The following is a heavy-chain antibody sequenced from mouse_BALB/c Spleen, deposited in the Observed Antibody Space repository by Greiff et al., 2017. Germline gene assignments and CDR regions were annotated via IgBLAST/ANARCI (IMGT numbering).Heavy chain of an antibody. D-gene: IGHD2-14*01. CDR1: GYTFTDYE. CDR3: TRGYDRGSRFAY. J-gene: IGHJ3*01. V-gene: IGHV1-15*01. Sequence: VQLQESGAELVRPGASVTLSCKASGYTFTDYEMHWVKQTPVHGLEWIGAIDPETGGTDYNQKFKGKATLTADKSSSTAYMELRSLTSEDSAVYYCTRGYDRGSRFAYWGQGTLVTVSA. CDR2: IDPETGGT.